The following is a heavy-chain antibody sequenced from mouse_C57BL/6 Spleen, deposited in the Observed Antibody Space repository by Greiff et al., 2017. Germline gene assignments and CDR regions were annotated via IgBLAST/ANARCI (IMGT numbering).Heavy chain of an antibody. CDR2: ISDGGSYT. Sequence: EVKVVESGGGLVKPGGSLKLSCAASGFTFSSYAMSWVRQTPEKRLEWVATISDGGSYTYYPDNVKGRFTISRDNAQNNLYLQMVHLKSEDTAMYYCARDDYGSSYGDYWGQGNTLTVSS. D-gene: IGHD1-1*01. CDR1: GFTFSSYA. CDR3: ARDDYGSSYGDY. V-gene: IGHV5-4*01. J-gene: IGHJ2*01.